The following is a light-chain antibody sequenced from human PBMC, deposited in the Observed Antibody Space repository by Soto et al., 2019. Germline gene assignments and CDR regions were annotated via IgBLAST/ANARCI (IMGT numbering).Light chain of an antibody. CDR2: QDS. V-gene: IGLV3-1*01. CDR3: QAWDSSPVV. Sequence: SYELTQPPSVSVSPGQTASITCSGDKLGDKYACWYQQKPSQSPVLVIYQDSKRPSGIPERFSGSNSGNTATLTISGTQAMDEADYYCQAWDSSPVVFGGGTQLTVL. J-gene: IGLJ2*01. CDR1: KLGDKY.